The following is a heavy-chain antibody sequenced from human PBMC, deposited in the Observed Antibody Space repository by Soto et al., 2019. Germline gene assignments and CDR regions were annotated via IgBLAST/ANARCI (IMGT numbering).Heavy chain of an antibody. CDR2: ISYDGSNK. CDR1: GFPFSSYA. Sequence: QVQLVESGGGVVQPGRSLRLSCAASGFPFSSYAMHWVRQAPGKGLEWVAVISYDGSNKYYADSVKGRFTISRDNSRNTLYLQMNSLRAEDTAVYYCARDSYGMDVWGQGTTVTVSS. J-gene: IGHJ6*02. V-gene: IGHV3-30-3*01. CDR3: ARDSYGMDV.